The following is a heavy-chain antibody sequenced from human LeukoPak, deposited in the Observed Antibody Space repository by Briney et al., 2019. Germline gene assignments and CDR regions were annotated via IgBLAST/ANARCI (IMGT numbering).Heavy chain of an antibody. Sequence: PGGSLRLSCAASGFXFSSYSINWVRQAPGKGLEWISYISSRSRTIYYADSVKGRFTISRDNVKNSLYLQMNSLRDEDTAVYFCARGGPLEYGDRPSDYWGQGTLVTVSS. CDR1: GFXFSSYS. CDR2: ISSRSRTI. J-gene: IGHJ4*02. D-gene: IGHD4-17*01. V-gene: IGHV3-48*02. CDR3: ARGGPLEYGDRPSDY.